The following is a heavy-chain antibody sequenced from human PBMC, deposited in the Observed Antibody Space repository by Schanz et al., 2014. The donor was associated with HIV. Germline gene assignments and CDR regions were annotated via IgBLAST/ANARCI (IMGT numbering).Heavy chain of an antibody. D-gene: IGHD3-10*01. Sequence: QVQLVQSGAEVKKPGASVKVSCKVSGYTLTELSMNWVRQATGQGLEWMGWMNPNSGNTGYAQKFQGRVTMTGDTSIDTAYLVLSSLRSEDTAVYFCARVPTHYYGSGSYYPFDYWGQGTLVAVSS. CDR1: GYTLTELS. CDR3: ARVPTHYYGSGSYYPFDY. CDR2: MNPNSGNT. J-gene: IGHJ4*02. V-gene: IGHV1-8*01.